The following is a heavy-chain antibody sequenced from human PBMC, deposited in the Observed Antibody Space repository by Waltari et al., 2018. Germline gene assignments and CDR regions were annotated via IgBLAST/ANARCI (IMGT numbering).Heavy chain of an antibody. V-gene: IGHV4-34*01. Sequence: QVQLQQWGAGLLKPSETLSLTCAVYGGSFSGYYWSWIRQPPGKGLEWIGEIKHSGSTNYNPSLKSRVTISVDTAKNQFSLKLSSVTAADTALYYCARSPIAVDYYYYMDVWGKGTTVTVSS. CDR2: IKHSGST. J-gene: IGHJ6*03. CDR1: GGSFSGYY. D-gene: IGHD6-19*01. CDR3: ARSPIAVDYYYYMDV.